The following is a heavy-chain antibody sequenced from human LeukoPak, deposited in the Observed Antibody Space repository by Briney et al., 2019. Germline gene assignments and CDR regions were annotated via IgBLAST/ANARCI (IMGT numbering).Heavy chain of an antibody. D-gene: IGHD6-13*01. V-gene: IGHV4-59*01. CDR2: IYYSGST. J-gene: IGHJ6*02. CDR1: GVSISSYY. CDR3: ARGRYSSSWYYYYYGMDV. Sequence: PSETLSLTCTVSGVSISSYYWSWIRQPPGKGLEWIGYIYYSGSTNYNPSLKSRATISVDTSKNQFSLKLSSVTAADTAVYYCARGRYSSSWYYYYYGMDVWGQGTTVTVSS.